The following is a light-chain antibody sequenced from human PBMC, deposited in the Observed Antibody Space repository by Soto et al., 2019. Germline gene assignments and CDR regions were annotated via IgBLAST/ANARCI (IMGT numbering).Light chain of an antibody. Sequence: CGGDNFGDKSVHWYQQKPGQAPVMVVYDDYDRPSGIPERFSGSKSGNTATLTISGVEAGDEADYFCQVWDNSADRVAVFGGGTQLTVL. CDR2: DDY. CDR3: QVWDNSADRVAV. J-gene: IGLJ2*01. CDR1: NFGDKS. V-gene: IGLV3-21*02.